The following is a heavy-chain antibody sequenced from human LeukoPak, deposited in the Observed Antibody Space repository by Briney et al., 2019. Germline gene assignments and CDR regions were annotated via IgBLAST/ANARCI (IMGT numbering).Heavy chain of an antibody. D-gene: IGHD6-13*01. J-gene: IGHJ4*02. Sequence: SETLSLTCAVSSDSISSNNWWNWVRQPPGKGLEWIGEIYHSGITEYNPSLRSRVTISVDKSKNQFSLKLNSVTAADTAVYYCARGEDSSSWSAPLDYWGQGTLVTVSS. V-gene: IGHV4-4*02. CDR3: ARGEDSSSWSAPLDY. CDR1: SDSISSNNW. CDR2: IYHSGIT.